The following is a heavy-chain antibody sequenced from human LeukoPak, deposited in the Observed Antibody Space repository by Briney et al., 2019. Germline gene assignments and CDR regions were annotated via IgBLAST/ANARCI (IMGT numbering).Heavy chain of an antibody. CDR3: ASTPAARPEWYFDL. Sequence: ASVKVSCKASGGTFSSYAISWVRQAPGQGLEWMGGIIPIFGTANYAQKFQGRVTITTDESTSTAYMELSSLRSEDTAVYYCASTPAARPEWYFDLWGRGTLVTVSS. CDR2: IIPIFGTA. CDR1: GGTFSSYA. D-gene: IGHD6-6*01. J-gene: IGHJ2*01. V-gene: IGHV1-69*05.